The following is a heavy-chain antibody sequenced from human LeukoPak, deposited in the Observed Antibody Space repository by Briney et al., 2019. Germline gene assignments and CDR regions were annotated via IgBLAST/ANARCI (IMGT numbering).Heavy chain of an antibody. CDR2: ISSSGSTI. Sequence: GSLRLSCAASGFTFSSYEMNWVRQAPGKGLEWVSYISSSGSTIYYADSVKGRFTISRDNAKNSLYLQMNSLRAEDTAVYYCAELGITMIGGVWGEGTTVTVSS. CDR3: AELGITMIGGV. D-gene: IGHD3-10*02. V-gene: IGHV3-48*03. J-gene: IGHJ6*04. CDR1: GFTFSSYE.